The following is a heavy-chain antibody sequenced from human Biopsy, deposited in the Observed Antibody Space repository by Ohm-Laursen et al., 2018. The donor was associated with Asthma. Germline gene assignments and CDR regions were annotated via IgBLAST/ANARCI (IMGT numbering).Heavy chain of an antibody. V-gene: IGHV1-18*01. J-gene: IGHJ6*02. CDR1: GYTFNSAG. Sequence: GSSVKVSCKTSGYTFNSAGITWVRQAPGQGLEWMGWISVYNGNTKVAQKLQDRVTMITDTSTSTAYMELRSLRSDGTAVYFCARAVDYSHYYGIDVWGQGTTAIVS. CDR3: ARAVDYSHYYGIDV. CDR2: ISVYNGNT. D-gene: IGHD3-10*01.